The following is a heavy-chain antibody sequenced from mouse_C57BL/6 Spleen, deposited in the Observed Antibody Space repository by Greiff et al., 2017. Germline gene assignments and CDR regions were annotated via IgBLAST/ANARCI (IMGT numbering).Heavy chain of an antibody. D-gene: IGHD1-1*01. J-gene: IGHJ2*01. CDR2: IYPGSGST. CDR3: ARGTTVVATKDYFDY. V-gene: IGHV1-55*01. Sequence: VKQRPGQGLEWIGDIYPGSGSTNYNEKFKSKATLTVDTSSSTAYMQLSSLTSEDSAVYYCARGTTVVATKDYFDYWGQGTTLTVSS.